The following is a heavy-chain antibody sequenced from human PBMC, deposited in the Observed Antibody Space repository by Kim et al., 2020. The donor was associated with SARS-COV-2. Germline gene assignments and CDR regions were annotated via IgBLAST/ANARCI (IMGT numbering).Heavy chain of an antibody. CDR1: GFTLSTSA. CDR2: LTGSGDRT. D-gene: IGHD2-8*02. CDR3: AKSPPRQNLVGGDF. Sequence: GGSLRLSCVASGFTLSTSAMTWVRQAPGKGLEWVSGLTGSGDRTYYADSVKGRFTVSRDNPRNTLYLQMDSLRAEDTAVYFCAKSPPRQNLVGGDFWGQGALVSVST. J-gene: IGHJ4*02. V-gene: IGHV3-23*01.